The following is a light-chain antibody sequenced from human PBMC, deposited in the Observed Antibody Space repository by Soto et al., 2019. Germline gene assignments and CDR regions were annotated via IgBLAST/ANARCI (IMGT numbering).Light chain of an antibody. Sequence: EIVLTQSPGTLSLSPGERATLSCRASQSVSSSYLAWYQQKPGQAPRLLIYGASSRATGIPDTLSGSGSGTDFTLTISRLEPEDFAVYYCQQYGSSTMYTFGQGTKVDIK. J-gene: IGKJ2*01. CDR2: GAS. CDR1: QSVSSSY. CDR3: QQYGSSTMYT. V-gene: IGKV3-20*01.